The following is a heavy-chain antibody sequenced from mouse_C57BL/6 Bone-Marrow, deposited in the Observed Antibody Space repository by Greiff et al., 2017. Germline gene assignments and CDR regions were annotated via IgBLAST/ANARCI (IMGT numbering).Heavy chain of an antibody. CDR1: GYTFTSYW. D-gene: IGHD3-2*02. V-gene: IGHV1-64*01. CDR3: ARGLRLPPWFVY. Sequence: VQLQQPGAELVKPGASVKLSCKASGYTFTSYWMHWVKQRPGQGLEWIGMIHPNSGSTNYNEKFKSKATLTVDKSSSTAYMQLSSLTSDDSAVYYCARGLRLPPWFVYWGQGTRVTVSA. J-gene: IGHJ3*01. CDR2: IHPNSGST.